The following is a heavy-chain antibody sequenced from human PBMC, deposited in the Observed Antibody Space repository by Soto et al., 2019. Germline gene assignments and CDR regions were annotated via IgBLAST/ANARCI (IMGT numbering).Heavy chain of an antibody. Sequence: ASVKVSCKASGYTSTGYYMHWVRQAPGQGLEWMGWINPNSGGTNYAQKFQGWVTMTRDTSISTAYMELSRLRSDDTAVYYCARDLSNYYGSGSYYDYWGQGTLVTVSS. D-gene: IGHD3-10*01. CDR2: INPNSGGT. V-gene: IGHV1-2*04. J-gene: IGHJ4*02. CDR3: ARDLSNYYGSGSYYDY. CDR1: GYTSTGYY.